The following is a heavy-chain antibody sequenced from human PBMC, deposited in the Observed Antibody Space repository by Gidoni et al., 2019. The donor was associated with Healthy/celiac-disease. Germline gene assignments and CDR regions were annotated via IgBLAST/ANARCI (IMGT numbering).Heavy chain of an antibody. CDR3: ARIGGSGSYSKGIDY. CDR2: IFSNDEK. D-gene: IGHD3-10*01. Sequence: QVTLKESGPVLVKPTETLTLTCTVSGFSLSNARMGVSWIRQPPGKALEWLAHIFSNDEKYYSTSLKSRLTISKDTSKSQVVLTMTNMDPVDTATYYCARIGGSGSYSKGIDYWGQGTLVTVSS. V-gene: IGHV2-26*01. CDR1: GFSLSNARMG. J-gene: IGHJ4*02.